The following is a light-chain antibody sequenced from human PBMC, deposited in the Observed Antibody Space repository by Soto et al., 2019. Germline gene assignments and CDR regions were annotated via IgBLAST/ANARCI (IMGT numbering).Light chain of an antibody. CDR1: QSINRK. CDR2: GAS. Sequence: EAVMTPSPATLSVSPGERATLSCRASQSINRKLAWYQQKPGQSPRLLIFGASTRATGIPDRFSGSGSGTEFSLTISNLQSEDFAVYFCQQYNNWPPITFGLGTRLEI. V-gene: IGKV3-15*01. J-gene: IGKJ5*01. CDR3: QQYNNWPPIT.